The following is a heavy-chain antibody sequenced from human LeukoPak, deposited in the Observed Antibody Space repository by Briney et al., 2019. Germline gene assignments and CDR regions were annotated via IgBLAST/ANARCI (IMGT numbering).Heavy chain of an antibody. CDR1: GFTFSDYN. V-gene: IGHV3-21*01. CDR2: ISSRSSYI. J-gene: IGHJ4*02. Sequence: GGSLRLSCAASGFTFSDYNMRWIRQAPGKGLEWVSSISSRSSYIYYADSVKGRFTISRDNAKNSLYLQMNSLRAEDTAVYYCATLINSDFDYWGQGTLVTVSS. D-gene: IGHD3-10*01. CDR3: ATLINSDFDY.